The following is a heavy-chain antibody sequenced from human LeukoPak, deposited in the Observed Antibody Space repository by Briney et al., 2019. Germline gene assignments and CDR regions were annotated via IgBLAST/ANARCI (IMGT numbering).Heavy chain of an antibody. J-gene: IGHJ4*02. Sequence: GGSLRLSCAASGFTFSSYWMHWVRQAPGKGLVWVSHINSDGSSTRYADSVKGRFTISRDNAKNTLYLQMNSLRAEDTAVYCCASTYSLFTAFDSWGQGTLVTVSS. CDR2: INSDGSST. D-gene: IGHD2-21*02. CDR3: ASTYSLFTAFDS. V-gene: IGHV3-74*01. CDR1: GFTFSSYW.